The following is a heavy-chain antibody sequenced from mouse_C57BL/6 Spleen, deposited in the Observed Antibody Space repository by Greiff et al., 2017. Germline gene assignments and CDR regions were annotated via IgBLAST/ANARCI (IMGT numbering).Heavy chain of an antibody. V-gene: IGHV5-6*01. D-gene: IGHD1-1*01. Sequence: EVQLMESGGDLVKPGGSLKLSCAASGFTFSSYGMPWVRQTPDKGLEWVATISSGGSYTYYPDSVKGRFTISRDNAKNTLYLQMSSLKSEDTAMYYCASGLISTTVVDWYFDVWGTGTTVTVSS. J-gene: IGHJ1*03. CDR2: ISSGGSYT. CDR3: ASGLISTTVVDWYFDV. CDR1: GFTFSSYG.